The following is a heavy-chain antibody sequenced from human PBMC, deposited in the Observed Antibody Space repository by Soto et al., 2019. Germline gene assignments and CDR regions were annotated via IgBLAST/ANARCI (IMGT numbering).Heavy chain of an antibody. CDR3: ARFRFPNSWVDY. CDR2: IYHGGNI. CDR1: GDSINSTDW. D-gene: IGHD6-13*01. J-gene: IGHJ4*02. V-gene: IGHV4-4*02. Sequence: SETLSLTCAVSGDSINSTDWWNWVRQSPGKGLEWIGEIYHGGNIYYNPSLKSRVTISVDTSKNQFSLKLSSVTAADTAVYYCARFRFPNSWVDYWGQGTLVTVSS.